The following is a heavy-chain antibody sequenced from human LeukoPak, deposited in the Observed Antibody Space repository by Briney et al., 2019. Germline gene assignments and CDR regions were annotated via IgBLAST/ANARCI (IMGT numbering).Heavy chain of an antibody. D-gene: IGHD5-18*01. Sequence: ASVTVSCKASGYTFTCYYMHWVRQAPGQGLEWMGWINPNSGGTNYAQKFQGRVTMTRDTSISTAYMELSRLISDDTAVYYCARSAQGHSYGNWGQGTLVTVSS. J-gene: IGHJ4*02. CDR2: INPNSGGT. V-gene: IGHV1-2*02. CDR3: ARSAQGHSYGN. CDR1: GYTFTCYY.